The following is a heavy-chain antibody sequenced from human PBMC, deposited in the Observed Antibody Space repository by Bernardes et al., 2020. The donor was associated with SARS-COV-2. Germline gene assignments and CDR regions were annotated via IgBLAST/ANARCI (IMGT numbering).Heavy chain of an antibody. J-gene: IGHJ6*02. CDR3: ARDALGSITIFGVVTRQGMDV. Sequence: SETLSLTCTVSSGSLSSGASYWSWIRQPPGRGLEWIGYTYYSGSIYYNPSLKSRVTISVHTSKNQFSLKLSSVTAADTAVYYCARDALGSITIFGVVTRQGMDVWGQGPTVTVSS. CDR1: SGSLSSGASY. CDR2: TYYSGSI. D-gene: IGHD3-3*01. V-gene: IGHV4-30-4*01.